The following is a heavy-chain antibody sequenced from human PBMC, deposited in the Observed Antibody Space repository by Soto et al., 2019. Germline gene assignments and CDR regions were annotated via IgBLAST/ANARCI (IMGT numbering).Heavy chain of an antibody. D-gene: IGHD2-2*01. Sequence: SETLSLTCSVSGDSIRNYYWSWIRQPPGKGLEWIGYIYHSGSTYYNPSLKSRVTISVDRSKNQFSLNLSSVTAADTAVYYCARARGYCVSTSCDAFDIWGQGTMVTVSS. J-gene: IGHJ3*02. V-gene: IGHV4-59*12. CDR1: GDSIRNYY. CDR3: ARARGYCVSTSCDAFDI. CDR2: IYHSGST.